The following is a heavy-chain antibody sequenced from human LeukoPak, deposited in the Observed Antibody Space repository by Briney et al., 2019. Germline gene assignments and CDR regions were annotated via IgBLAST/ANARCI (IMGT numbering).Heavy chain of an antibody. V-gene: IGHV3-23*01. Sequence: GGSLRLSCAASGFTFSSYGMSWVRQAPGKGLEWVSAISGSGGSTYYADSVKGRFTTSRDNSKNTLYLQMNSLRAEDTAVYYCASPRFDYYGSGSYNYYYMDVWGKGTTVTISS. CDR1: GFTFSSYG. CDR3: ASPRFDYYGSGSYNYYYMDV. J-gene: IGHJ6*03. D-gene: IGHD3-10*01. CDR2: ISGSGGST.